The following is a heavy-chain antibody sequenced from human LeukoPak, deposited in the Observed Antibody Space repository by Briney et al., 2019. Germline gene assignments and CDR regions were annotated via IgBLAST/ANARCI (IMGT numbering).Heavy chain of an antibody. Sequence: ASVKVSCKASGYTFTGYYMHWVRQAPGQGLEWMGRINPNSGGTNYAQKFQGRVTMTRDTSISTAYMELSRLRPDDTAVYYCAREGDYGGLYYFDYWGQGTLVTVSS. V-gene: IGHV1-2*06. CDR2: INPNSGGT. D-gene: IGHD4/OR15-4a*01. CDR3: AREGDYGGLYYFDY. CDR1: GYTFTGYY. J-gene: IGHJ4*02.